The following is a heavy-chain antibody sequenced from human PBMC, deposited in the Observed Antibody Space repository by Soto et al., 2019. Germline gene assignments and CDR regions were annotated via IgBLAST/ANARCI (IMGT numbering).Heavy chain of an antibody. D-gene: IGHD2-15*01. V-gene: IGHV3-23*01. J-gene: IGHJ6*04. CDR2: IGDSGAST. Sequence: EVLLLESGGGLVQPGGSLRLSCEASGFSFSSFAMNWVRQAPGKGLEWVSAIGDSGASTYYADSVKGRFTISRDNSRNTLYLQLNSLRAEYTAVYYGSQVVELDVWGNGTTVTVSS. CDR3: SQVVELDV. CDR1: GFSFSSFA.